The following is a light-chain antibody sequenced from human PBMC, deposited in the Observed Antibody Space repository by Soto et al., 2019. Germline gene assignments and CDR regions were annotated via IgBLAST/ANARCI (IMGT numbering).Light chain of an antibody. J-gene: IGKJ1*01. CDR2: GAS. CDR1: QSVSSGY. CDR3: QQYGSSHWT. V-gene: IGKV3-20*01. Sequence: EVVLTQSPGTLSLSPGERATLSCRASQSVSSGYLAWYQQKPGQAPRPLIYGASTRATGMPDRFSGSGSGTDLTKTISRLEPEDFAVYYCQQYGSSHWTFGPGTKVELK.